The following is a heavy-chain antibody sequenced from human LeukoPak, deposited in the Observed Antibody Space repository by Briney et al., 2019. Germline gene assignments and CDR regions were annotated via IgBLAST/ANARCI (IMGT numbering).Heavy chain of an antibody. D-gene: IGHD6-6*01. CDR3: ARRGSSFDWFDP. CDR2: IYYSGTT. V-gene: IGHV4-59*01. J-gene: IGHJ5*02. CDR1: GGSISSYY. Sequence: PSETLSLTCSVSGGSISSYYWSWIRQPPGKGLEWIGYIYYSGTTNYNPSLNSRVTISVDTSKNKFSLNLSSVTAADTAVYYCARRGSSFDWFDPWGQGTLVTVSS.